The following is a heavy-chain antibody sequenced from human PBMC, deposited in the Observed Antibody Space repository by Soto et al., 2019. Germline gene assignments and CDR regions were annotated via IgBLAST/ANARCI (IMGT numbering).Heavy chain of an antibody. D-gene: IGHD6-13*01. V-gene: IGHV3-7*03. J-gene: IGHJ4*02. CDR1: GINFNDYW. CDR3: ASESWYVFHH. CDR2: IKEEGSSK. Sequence: GGSLRLSCAASGINFNDYWMSWVRQAPGKGLEWVANIKEEGSSKYYVDSVKGRLTIPRDNAKNSLSVQMNSLRAEDTALYYCASESWYVFHHCRQGT.